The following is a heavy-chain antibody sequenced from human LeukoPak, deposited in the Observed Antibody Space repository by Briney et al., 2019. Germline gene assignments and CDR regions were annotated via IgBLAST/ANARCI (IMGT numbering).Heavy chain of an antibody. CDR3: ARPTTTVTIYDAFEI. Sequence: SETLSLTCAVSGYSISSGYYWGWIRPPPGKGLEWIGSIYHSGSTYYNPSLKSRVTISVDTSKNQFSLKLSSVTAADTAVYYCARPTTTVTIYDAFEIWGQGTTVTVSS. J-gene: IGHJ3*02. V-gene: IGHV4-38-2*01. D-gene: IGHD4-17*01. CDR1: GYSISSGYY. CDR2: IYHSGST.